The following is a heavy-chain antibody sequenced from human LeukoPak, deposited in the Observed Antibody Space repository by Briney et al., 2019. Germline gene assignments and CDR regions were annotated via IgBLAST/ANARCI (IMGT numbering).Heavy chain of an antibody. J-gene: IGHJ4*02. D-gene: IGHD3-3*01. CDR1: GFTFSNYD. Sequence: PGRSLRLSCAASGFTFSNYDMHWVRQAPGKGLGWVAVISYDGSNKYYADSVKGRFTISRDNSKNTLYLQMNSLRAEDTAMYYCAAIFGMITSDYWGQGTLVTVSS. V-gene: IGHV3-30*03. CDR3: AAIFGMITSDY. CDR2: ISYDGSNK.